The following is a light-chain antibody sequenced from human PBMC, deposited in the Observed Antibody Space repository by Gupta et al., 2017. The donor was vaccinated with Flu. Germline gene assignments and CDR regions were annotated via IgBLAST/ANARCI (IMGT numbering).Light chain of an antibody. CDR1: SSNVGNNF. J-gene: IGLJ3*02. CDR2: DNN. Sequence: QSVLTQPPSVSAAPGQKVTISCSGTSSNVGNNFVSWYKQLPGAAPKLLIYDNNGRPSGIPDRYSGSKSGTSATLGITGLQTGDEVDYYCAAWDSSLSAVLFGGGTKLTVL. V-gene: IGLV1-51*01. CDR3: AAWDSSLSAVL.